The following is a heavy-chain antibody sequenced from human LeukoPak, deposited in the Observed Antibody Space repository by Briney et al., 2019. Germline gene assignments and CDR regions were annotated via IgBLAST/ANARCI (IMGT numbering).Heavy chain of an antibody. CDR2: ISYDGSNK. CDR1: GFIFSSYA. J-gene: IGHJ4*02. D-gene: IGHD3-22*01. CDR3: ARETVDRRDLTFYYDSSGYYDY. V-gene: IGHV3-30*04. Sequence: GGSLRLSCAASGFIFSSYAMHWVRQAPGKGLEWVAVISYDGSNKFCADSVKGRFTLSRDNSKNTLYLQMNSLRAEDTAVYYCARETVDRRDLTFYYDSSGYYDYWGQGTLVTVSS.